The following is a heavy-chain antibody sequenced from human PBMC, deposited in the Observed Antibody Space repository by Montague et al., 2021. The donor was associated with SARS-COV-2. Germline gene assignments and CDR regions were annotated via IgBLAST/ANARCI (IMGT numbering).Heavy chain of an antibody. CDR3: ARLDLIRANYY. CDR2: MYSGGST. V-gene: IGHV3-66*01. D-gene: IGHD3-10*01. CDR1: GFTVGNNY. Sequence: SLRLSCAVSGFTVGNNYMSWVRQAPGKGPEWVSLMYSGGSTYYADSVRGRFRISRDNPKNTVDLQMDSLRVEDTAIYYCARLDLIRANYYWGQGTLVTVSS. J-gene: IGHJ4*02.